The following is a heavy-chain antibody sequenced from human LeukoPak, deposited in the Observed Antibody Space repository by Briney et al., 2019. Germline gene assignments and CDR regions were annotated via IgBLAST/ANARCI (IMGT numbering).Heavy chain of an antibody. CDR3: AKGDYYGSGSYEARPYYFDY. Sequence: GGSLRLSCVASGFTFSNYTMNWVRQAPGKGLEWVSSISSRSSYIYYADSVEGRFTISRDNAKNSLYLQMNSLRAEDTAVYHCAKGDYYGSGSYEARPYYFDYWGQGTLVTVSS. J-gene: IGHJ4*02. CDR2: ISSRSSYI. V-gene: IGHV3-21*01. D-gene: IGHD3-10*01. CDR1: GFTFSNYT.